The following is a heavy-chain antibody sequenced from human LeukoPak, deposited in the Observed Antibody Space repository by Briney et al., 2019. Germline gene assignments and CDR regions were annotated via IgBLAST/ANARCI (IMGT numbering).Heavy chain of an antibody. D-gene: IGHD5-24*01. CDR1: GFTFSSYA. Sequence: PGGSLRLSCAASGFTFSSYAMSWVRQAPGKGLEWVSAISGSGGSTYYADSVKGRFTISRDNSKNTLYLQMNSLRAEDTAVYYCAKVEMATIALTDYWGQETLVTVSS. CDR3: AKVEMATIALTDY. CDR2: ISGSGGST. V-gene: IGHV3-23*01. J-gene: IGHJ4*02.